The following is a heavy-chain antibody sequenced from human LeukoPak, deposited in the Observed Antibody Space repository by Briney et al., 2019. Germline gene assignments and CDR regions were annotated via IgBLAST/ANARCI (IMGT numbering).Heavy chain of an antibody. Sequence: GASVKVSSKASGYTFTSYYMHWVRQAPGQGLEWMGIINPSDGSTSYAQKFQGRVTMTRDMSTTTVYMELSSLRSEDTAVYYCARDASGLPPARKFDPWGQGTLVTVSS. J-gene: IGHJ5*02. V-gene: IGHV1-46*01. CDR3: ARDASGLPPARKFDP. CDR1: GYTFTSYY. CDR2: INPSDGST. D-gene: IGHD3-10*01.